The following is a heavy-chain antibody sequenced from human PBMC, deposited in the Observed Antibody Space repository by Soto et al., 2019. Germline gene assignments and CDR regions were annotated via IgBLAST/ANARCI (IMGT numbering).Heavy chain of an antibody. V-gene: IGHV1-3*01. D-gene: IGHD6-13*01. Sequence: ASVKVSCKASGYTFTSYAMHWVRQAPGQRLEWMGWINAGNGNTKYSQKFQGRVTMTRDTSTSTAYMELSSLRSEDTAVYYCASEIAAAGTGGFAFDIWGQGTMVTVSS. CDR3: ASEIAAAGTGGFAFDI. CDR2: INAGNGNT. CDR1: GYTFTSYA. J-gene: IGHJ3*02.